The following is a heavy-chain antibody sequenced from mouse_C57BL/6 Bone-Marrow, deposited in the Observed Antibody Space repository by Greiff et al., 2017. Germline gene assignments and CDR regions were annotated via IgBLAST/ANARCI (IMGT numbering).Heavy chain of an antibody. V-gene: IGHV3-6*01. CDR1: GYSITSGYY. Sequence: ESGPGLVKPSQSLSLTCSVTGYSITSGYYWNWIRQFPGNKLEWMGYISYDGSNNYNPSLKNRISITRDTSKNQFFLKLNSVTTEDTATYYCARLGTVVTDYWGQGTTLTVSS. D-gene: IGHD1-1*01. CDR2: ISYDGSN. CDR3: ARLGTVVTDY. J-gene: IGHJ2*01.